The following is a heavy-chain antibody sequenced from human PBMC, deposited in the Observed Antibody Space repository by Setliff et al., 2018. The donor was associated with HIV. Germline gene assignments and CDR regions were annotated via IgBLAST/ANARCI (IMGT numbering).Heavy chain of an antibody. Sequence: GGSLRLSCAASGFTFSSYGVHWVRQAPGKGPEWVAFIRNDGSDKHYVDSVKGRFTISRDNSKNTLYLQMNSLRAEDTAVDYCAMSPYSSGIFDYWGQGTLVTVSS. CDR3: AMSPYSSGIFDY. J-gene: IGHJ4*02. CDR2: IRNDGSDK. D-gene: IGHD6-19*01. V-gene: IGHV3-30*02. CDR1: GFTFSSYG.